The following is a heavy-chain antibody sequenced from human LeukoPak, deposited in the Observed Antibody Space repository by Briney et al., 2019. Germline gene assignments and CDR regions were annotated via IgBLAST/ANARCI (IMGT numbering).Heavy chain of an antibody. D-gene: IGHD6-19*01. V-gene: IGHV1-2*02. CDR2: INPNSGAT. Sequence: ASVKVSCKASGYTFTDYYMHWVRQAPGQGLEWMGWINPNSGATNYAQQFQGMTTITRTTSNSTSFMELSRLTSDDTAVYYWARDPNPILYGYSSGWYDYWGQGTLVTVS. J-gene: IGHJ4*02. CDR1: GYTFTDYY. CDR3: ARDPNPILYGYSSGWYDY.